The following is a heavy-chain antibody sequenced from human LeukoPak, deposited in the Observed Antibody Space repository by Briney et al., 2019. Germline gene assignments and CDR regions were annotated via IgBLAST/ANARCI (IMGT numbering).Heavy chain of an antibody. J-gene: IGHJ4*02. CDR2: MNQDGSER. CDR3: ARGLEWLDY. V-gene: IGHV3-7*05. D-gene: IGHD3-3*01. CDR1: GFTFSNYW. Sequence: GGSLRLSCAASGFTFSNYWMTWVRQAPGKGLEWVANMNQDGSERYYVDSVKGRFTISRDNAKKSLYPQMNSLRAEDTALYYCARGLEWLDYWGQGTLVTVSS.